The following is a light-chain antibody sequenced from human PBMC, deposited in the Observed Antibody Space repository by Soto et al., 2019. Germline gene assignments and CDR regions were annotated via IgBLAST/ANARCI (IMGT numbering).Light chain of an antibody. CDR1: QSVSSSY. Sequence: EIVLTQSPGTLSLSPGERATLSCRASQSVSSSYLAWYQQKPGQAPRLLIYAASSRATDIPARFSGSGSGTDFTLTISNLQSEDFAVYYCQQYNNWPPITVGQGTRLENK. J-gene: IGKJ5*01. CDR3: QQYNNWPPIT. V-gene: IGKV3-15*01. CDR2: AAS.